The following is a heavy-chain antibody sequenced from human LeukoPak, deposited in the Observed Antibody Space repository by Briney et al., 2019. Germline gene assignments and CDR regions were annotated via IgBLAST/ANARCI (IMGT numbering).Heavy chain of an antibody. D-gene: IGHD3-9*01. CDR3: ARSEPGLGDDILTGYPDAFDI. J-gene: IGHJ3*02. CDR2: ISAYNGNT. Sequence: ASVKVSCKASGYTFTSYGISWVRQAPGQGLEWMGWISAYNGNTNYAQKLQGRVTMTTDTSTSTAYMELRSLRSDDTAVYYCARSEPGLGDDILTGYPDAFDIWGQGTMVTVSS. V-gene: IGHV1-18*01. CDR1: GYTFTSYG.